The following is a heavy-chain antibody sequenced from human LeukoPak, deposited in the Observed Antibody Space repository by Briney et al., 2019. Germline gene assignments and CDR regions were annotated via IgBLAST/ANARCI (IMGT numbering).Heavy chain of an antibody. CDR3: STNQGYGAGKNYYTMDV. V-gene: IGHV3-23*01. J-gene: IGHJ6*04. CDR1: GFTFNNYA. Sequence: GGSLRLSCAASGFTFNNYAMSWVRQAPGKGLEWVAAISRSGGSTYYADSVKGRFTISRDNSKNTLYLQMKSLRAEDKAVFCCSTNQGYGAGKNYYTMDVWGKGTTVTVSS. CDR2: ISRSGGST. D-gene: IGHD3-10*01.